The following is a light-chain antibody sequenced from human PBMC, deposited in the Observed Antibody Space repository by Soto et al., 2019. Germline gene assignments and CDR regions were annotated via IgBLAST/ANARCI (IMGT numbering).Light chain of an antibody. CDR2: EVS. CDR3: NSYTSSNTLNWV. Sequence: QSVLTQPASVSGSPGQSITISCTGTSSDVGGYNYVSWYQQHPGKAPKLMIYEVSNRPSGVSNRFSGSKSVNTASLTISGLQAEDEADYYCNSYTSSNTLNWVFGGGTKLTVL. J-gene: IGLJ3*02. CDR1: SSDVGGYNY. V-gene: IGLV2-14*01.